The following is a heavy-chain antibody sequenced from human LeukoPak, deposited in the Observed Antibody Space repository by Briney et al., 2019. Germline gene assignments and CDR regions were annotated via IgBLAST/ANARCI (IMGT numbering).Heavy chain of an antibody. CDR3: ATPGIAAAGTRGEAFDI. CDR1: GFSFTSYW. Sequence: GESLKISCKGSGFSFTSYWIGWVRQMPGKGLEWMGIICPGDSDTRYSPSFQGQVTISADKSISTAYLQWSSLKASDTAMYYCATPGIAAAGTRGEAFDIWGQGTMVTVSS. CDR2: ICPGDSDT. V-gene: IGHV5-51*01. D-gene: IGHD6-13*01. J-gene: IGHJ3*02.